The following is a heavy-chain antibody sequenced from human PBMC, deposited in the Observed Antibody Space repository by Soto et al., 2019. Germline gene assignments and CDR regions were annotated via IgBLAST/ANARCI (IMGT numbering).Heavy chain of an antibody. CDR1: GYTFTSYD. Sequence: ASVKVSCKASGYTFTSYDINWVRQATGQGLKWMGWMNPNSGNTGYAQKFQGRVTMTRNTSISTAYMELSSLRSEDTAVYYCASLSGVVLDAFDIWGQGTMVTVSS. CDR3: ASLSGVVLDAFDI. CDR2: MNPNSGNT. J-gene: IGHJ3*02. D-gene: IGHD3-3*01. V-gene: IGHV1-8*01.